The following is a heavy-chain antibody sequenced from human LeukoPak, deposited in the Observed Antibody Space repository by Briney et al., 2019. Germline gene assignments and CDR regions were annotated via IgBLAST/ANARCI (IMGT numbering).Heavy chain of an antibody. CDR3: ARTPGVVTATGEFDY. CDR1: QYSFSDYA. CDR2: INSNSGDT. D-gene: IGHD2-21*02. J-gene: IGHJ4*02. V-gene: IGHV1-2*06. Sequence: ASVKVSCKASQYSFSDYAIHWVRQAPGQGLEWMGRINSNSGDTNYALKFQGRVTMTRDTSISTGYMELSRLRSDDTAVYYCARTPGVVTATGEFDYWGQGTLVTVSS.